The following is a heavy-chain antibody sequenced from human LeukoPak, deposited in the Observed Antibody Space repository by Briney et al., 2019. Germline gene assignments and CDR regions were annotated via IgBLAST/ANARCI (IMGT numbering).Heavy chain of an antibody. V-gene: IGHV1-69*13. CDR3: ARDRGTLGYYYGSGSYPFDY. CDR1: GYTFTEYY. J-gene: IGHJ4*02. Sequence: SVTVSCKASGYTFTEYYMHWVRQAPGQGLEWMGGIIPIFGTANYAQKFQSRLTITADESTSTAYMELSSLRSEDTAVYYCARDRGTLGYYYGSGSYPFDYWGQGTLVTVSS. CDR2: IIPIFGTA. D-gene: IGHD3-10*01.